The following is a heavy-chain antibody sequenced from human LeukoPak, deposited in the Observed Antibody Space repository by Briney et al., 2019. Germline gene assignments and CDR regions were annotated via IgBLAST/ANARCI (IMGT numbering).Heavy chain of an antibody. CDR1: GDSISSVIYY. V-gene: IGHV4-61*02. Sequence: PSETLSLTCTVSGDSISSVIYYWSWIRQPAGKGLEWIGRIYTSGNTNYNPSLKSRITISVDTSKNQFSLKLRSVTAADTAVYYCARDREVGPVEHAFDIWGQGTMVTVSS. CDR2: IYTSGNT. CDR3: ARDREVGPVEHAFDI. J-gene: IGHJ3*02. D-gene: IGHD1-26*01.